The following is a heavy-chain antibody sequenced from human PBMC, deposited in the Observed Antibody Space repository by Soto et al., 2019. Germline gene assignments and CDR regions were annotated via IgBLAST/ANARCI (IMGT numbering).Heavy chain of an antibody. J-gene: IGHJ5*02. CDR3: ARAALIVVVVAAAGFDP. Sequence: QVQLQQWGAGLLKPSETLSLTCAVYGGSFSGYYWSWIRQPPGKGLEWIGEINHSGSTNYNPSLKSRVTISVDTSKTQFSLKLSSVTAADTAVYYCARAALIVVVVAAAGFDPWGQGTLVTVSS. CDR2: INHSGST. D-gene: IGHD2-15*01. V-gene: IGHV4-34*01. CDR1: GGSFSGYY.